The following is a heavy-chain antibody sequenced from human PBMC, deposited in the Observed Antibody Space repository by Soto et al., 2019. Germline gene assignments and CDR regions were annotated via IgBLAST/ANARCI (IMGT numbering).Heavy chain of an antibody. CDR3: ARSPRSSWYADFDY. J-gene: IGHJ4*02. V-gene: IGHV3-23*01. Sequence: GGSLRLSCAASGFTFSSYAMSWVRQAPGKGLEWVSAISGSGGSTYYADSVKGRFTISRDNSKNTLYLQMNSLRAEDTAVYYCARSPRSSWYADFDYWGQGTLVTVSS. D-gene: IGHD6-13*01. CDR1: GFTFSSYA. CDR2: ISGSGGST.